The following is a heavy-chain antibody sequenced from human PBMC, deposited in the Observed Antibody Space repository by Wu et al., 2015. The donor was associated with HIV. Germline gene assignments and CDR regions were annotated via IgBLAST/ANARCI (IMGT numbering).Heavy chain of an antibody. J-gene: IGHJ5*02. CDR2: INPKSGGT. CDR1: GYTFTDYY. CDR3: ASPFGSGP. D-gene: IGHD3-10*01. V-gene: IGHV1-2*02. Sequence: SGAEVKNPGASVKVSCKTSGYTFTDYYIHWVRQAPGQGFEWMGWINPKSGGTNYAQKFQGRVTMTRDTSISTAYMELSRLRSDDTAMYYCASPFGSGPWGQGTLVTVSS.